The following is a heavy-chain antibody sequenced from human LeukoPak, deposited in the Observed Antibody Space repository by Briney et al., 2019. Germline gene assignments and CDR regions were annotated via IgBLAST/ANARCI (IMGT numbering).Heavy chain of an antibody. CDR3: AKDRTVTASYYFDY. CDR1: GFTFSSYA. V-gene: IGHV3-23*01. Sequence: PGGSLRLSCAASGFTFSSYAMSRVHQAPGKGLEWVSAISGSGGSTYYADSVKGRLTISRDNSKNTLYLQMNSLRAEDTAVYYCAKDRTVTASYYFDYWGQGTLVTVSS. D-gene: IGHD2-21*02. CDR2: ISGSGGST. J-gene: IGHJ4*02.